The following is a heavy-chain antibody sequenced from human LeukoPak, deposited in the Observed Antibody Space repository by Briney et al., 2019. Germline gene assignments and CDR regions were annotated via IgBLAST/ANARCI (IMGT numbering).Heavy chain of an antibody. CDR3: ARDQEPSYYYDSSGYYYLDY. CDR2: IIPIPGIA. J-gene: IGHJ4*02. Sequence: SVKVSCKASGGTFSSYAISWVRQAPGQGLEWMGRIIPIPGIANYAQKFQGRVTITADKSTSTAYMELSSLRSEDTAVYYCARDQEPSYYYDSSGYYYLDYWGQGTLVTVSS. V-gene: IGHV1-69*04. CDR1: GGTFSSYA. D-gene: IGHD3-22*01.